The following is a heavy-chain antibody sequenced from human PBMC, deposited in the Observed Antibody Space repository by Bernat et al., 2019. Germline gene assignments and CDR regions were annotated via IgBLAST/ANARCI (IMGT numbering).Heavy chain of an antibody. J-gene: IGHJ6*03. V-gene: IGHV3-33*06. CDR3: AKDSGGTEYFYYMDV. CDR1: GFAFNNYG. Sequence: QVQLVESGGGAVQPGRSLRLSCAASGFAFNNYGMHWVRQAPGRGLEWVAVIWSDGNNKYYADSVKGRFTVSRDNSKDTLYLQVNSLRAEDTAVYYCAKDSGGTEYFYYMDVWGQGATVTVSS. D-gene: IGHD3-10*01. CDR2: IWSDGNNK.